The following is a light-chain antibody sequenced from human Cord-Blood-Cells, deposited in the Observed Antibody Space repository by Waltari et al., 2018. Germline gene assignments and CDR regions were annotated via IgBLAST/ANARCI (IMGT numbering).Light chain of an antibody. Sequence: QSALTQPASVSGSPGQSLTISCTGTSSDVGGYNYVSWYQQHPGKAPKLMIYDVSKQPSGVSNRFSGSKSGNTASLTISGLQAEDEADYYCSSYTSSSTWVFGGGTKLTVL. J-gene: IGLJ3*02. CDR1: SSDVGGYNY. V-gene: IGLV2-14*01. CDR3: SSYTSSSTWV. CDR2: DVS.